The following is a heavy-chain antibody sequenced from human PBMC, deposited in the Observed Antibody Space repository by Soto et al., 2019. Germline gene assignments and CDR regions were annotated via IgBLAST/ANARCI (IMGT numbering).Heavy chain of an antibody. CDR1: VGCISSYF. CDR3: AGGLDAVPRACED. CDR2: VYYTVTS. Sequence: PSETLSLTRTVCVGCISSYFYISVRQPPGKGLEWIGSVYYTVTSDYNPSLKSRVTISVDTSKTQFSLNLRSVTAADTAVYYCAGGLDAVPRACEDWG. J-gene: IGHJ1*01. D-gene: IGHD6-19*01. V-gene: IGHV4-59*13.